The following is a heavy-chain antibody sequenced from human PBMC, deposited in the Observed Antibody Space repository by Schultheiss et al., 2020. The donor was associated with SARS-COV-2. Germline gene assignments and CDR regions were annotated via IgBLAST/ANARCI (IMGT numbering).Heavy chain of an antibody. CDR1: GFTFSSYW. CDR3: ARDQLFILTGYHLPTPWFDP. CDR2: IKQDGSEK. V-gene: IGHV3-7*01. Sequence: GGSLRLPCAASGFTFSSYWMSWVRQAPGKGLEWVANIKQDGSEKYYVDSVKGRFTISRDNAKNSLYLQMNSLRAEDTAVYYCARDQLFILTGYHLPTPWFDPWGQGTLVTVSS. D-gene: IGHD3-9*01. J-gene: IGHJ5*02.